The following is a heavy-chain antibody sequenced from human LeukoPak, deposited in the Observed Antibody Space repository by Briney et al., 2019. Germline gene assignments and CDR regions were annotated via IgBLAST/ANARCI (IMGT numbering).Heavy chain of an antibody. CDR3: ARAVGTDGYNLWVY. CDR1: GYSISSDNK. D-gene: IGHD5-24*01. V-gene: IGHV4-38-2*02. J-gene: IGHJ4*02. CDR2: INYTGST. Sequence: PSGTLSLTCTASGYSISSDNKGGGIRQPPGRGLEWFGIINYTGSTYYNPSLKSRLTISIDTSKNQFYLKLTSVTAADTAVYYCARAVGTDGYNLWVYWGQGTLVTVSS.